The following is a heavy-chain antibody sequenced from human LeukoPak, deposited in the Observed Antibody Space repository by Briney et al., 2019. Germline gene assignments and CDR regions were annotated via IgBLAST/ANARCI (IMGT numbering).Heavy chain of an antibody. CDR3: ARDYVLLWFGESNYFDY. V-gene: IGHV1-18*01. CDR1: GYTFTSYD. CDR2: ISAYNGNT. Sequence: ASVKVSCKASGYTFTSYDINWVRQATGQGLEWMGWISAYNGNTNYAQKLQGRVTMTTDTSTSTAYMELRSLRSDDTAVYYCARDYVLLWFGESNYFDYWGQGTLVTVSS. J-gene: IGHJ4*02. D-gene: IGHD3-10*01.